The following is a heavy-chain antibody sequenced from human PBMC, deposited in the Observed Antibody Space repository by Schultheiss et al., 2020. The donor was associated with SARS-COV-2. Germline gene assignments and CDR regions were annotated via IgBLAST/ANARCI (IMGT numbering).Heavy chain of an antibody. CDR1: GFTFDDYA. CDR3: AKAVQLWAPFDY. V-gene: IGHV3-9*01. Sequence: GGFLRLSCAASGFTFDDYAMHWVRQAPGKGLEWVSGISWNSGSIGYADSVKGRFTISRDNAKNSLYLQMNSLRAEDTALYYCAKAVQLWAPFDYWGQGTLVTVSS. J-gene: IGHJ4*02. CDR2: ISWNSGSI. D-gene: IGHD5-18*01.